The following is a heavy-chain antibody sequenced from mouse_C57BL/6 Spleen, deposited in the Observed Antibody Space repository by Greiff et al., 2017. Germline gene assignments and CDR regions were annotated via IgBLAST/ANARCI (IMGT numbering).Heavy chain of an antibody. D-gene: IGHD1-1*02. V-gene: IGHV1-82*01. J-gene: IGHJ2*01. CDR2: NYPGDGDT. CDR1: GYAFSSSW. Sequence: VQLQQSGPELVKPGASVKISCKASGYAFSSSWMNWVKQRPGKGLEWIGRNYPGDGDTNYNGKFKGKATLTADKSSSTAYMQLSSLTSEDSAVYFCARERGGYYFDYWGQGTTLTVSS. CDR3: ARERGGYYFDY.